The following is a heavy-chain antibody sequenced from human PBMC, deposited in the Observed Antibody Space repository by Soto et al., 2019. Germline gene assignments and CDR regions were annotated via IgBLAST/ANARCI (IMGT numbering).Heavy chain of an antibody. CDR3: TTEAISLDYYGMDV. Sequence: VGLLRLSCAASGFTFSNAGVNWVLQAPGKGLEWVGRIKSKTDGGTTDYAAPVKGRFTISRDDSKNTLYLQMNSLKTEDTAVYYCTTEAISLDYYGMDVWGQGTTVTVSS. CDR2: IKSKTDGGTT. J-gene: IGHJ6*02. V-gene: IGHV3-15*07. CDR1: GFTFSNAG. D-gene: IGHD5-18*01.